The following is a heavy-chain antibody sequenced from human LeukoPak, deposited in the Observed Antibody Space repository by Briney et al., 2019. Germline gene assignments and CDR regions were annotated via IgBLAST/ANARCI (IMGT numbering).Heavy chain of an antibody. CDR1: GYTFTGYD. Sequence: PAASLKLSCTASGYTFTGYDMHWVRQAPGQGLEWMGIFKLDSGRISYPQKFQGRVTITGDMSASTVYMELSSLTSEDTAVYYCAREQPHSYYMDVWGKGTAVTVSS. J-gene: IGHJ6*03. CDR2: FKLDSGRI. CDR3: AREQPHSYYMDV. D-gene: IGHD6-13*01. V-gene: IGHV1-46*01.